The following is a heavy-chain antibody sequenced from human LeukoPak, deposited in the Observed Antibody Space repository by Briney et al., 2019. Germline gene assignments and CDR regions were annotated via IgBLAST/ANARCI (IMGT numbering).Heavy chain of an antibody. CDR1: GGSISSSSYN. D-gene: IGHD6-19*01. Sequence: SETLSLTCTVSGGSISSSSYNWGWIRQPPGKGREWLGRIYYSGSTYYNPSLKSRVTISVDTSKNQFSLKLSSVTAADTAVYYCARRRSGWEEFDYWGQGTLVTVSS. CDR3: ARRRSGWEEFDY. V-gene: IGHV4-39*01. CDR2: IYYSGST. J-gene: IGHJ4*02.